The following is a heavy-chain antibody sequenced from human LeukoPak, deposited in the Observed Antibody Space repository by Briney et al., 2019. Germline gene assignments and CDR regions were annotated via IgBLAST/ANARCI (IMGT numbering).Heavy chain of an antibody. J-gene: IGHJ5*02. CDR1: GYTFTGYY. CDR2: INPNSGGT. Sequence: ASVKVSCKASGYTFTGYYMHWVRQAPGQGLEWMGWINPNSGGTNYAQKFQGRVTMTRDTSISTVYMELSSLGSEDTAVYYCAREGEYSYGLLGPGQIWFDPWGQGTLVTVSS. CDR3: AREGEYSYGLLGPGQIWFDP. D-gene: IGHD5-18*01. V-gene: IGHV1-2*02.